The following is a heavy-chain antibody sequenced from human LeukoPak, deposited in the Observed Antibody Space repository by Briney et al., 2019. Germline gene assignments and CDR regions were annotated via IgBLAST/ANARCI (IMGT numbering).Heavy chain of an antibody. CDR1: GYTFTSYG. CDR2: ISAYNGNT. J-gene: IGHJ5*02. D-gene: IGHD3-3*01. V-gene: IGHV1-18*01. CDR3: ARDPMEWLLDNWFDP. Sequence: GASVKVSCKASGYTFTSYGISWVRQAPGQGLEWIGWISAYNGNTNYAQKLQGRVTMTTDTSTSTAYMELRSLRSDDTAVYYCARDPMEWLLDNWFDPWGQGTLVTVSS.